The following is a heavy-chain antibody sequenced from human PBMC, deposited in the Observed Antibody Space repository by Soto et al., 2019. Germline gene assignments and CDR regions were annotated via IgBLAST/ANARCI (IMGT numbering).Heavy chain of an antibody. CDR1: GGSISSDDFY. J-gene: IGHJ5*02. CDR2: FFYIGST. D-gene: IGHD2-15*01. CDR3: ARDAALKWFDP. V-gene: IGHV4-31*03. Sequence: SETLSLTCTVSGGSISSDDFYWSWIRQHPGKVLEWIGYFFYIGSTYYNPSLKSRVIISVDTSKKQFSLKLSSVTAADTAVYYCARDAALKWFDPWGQGTLVTVSS.